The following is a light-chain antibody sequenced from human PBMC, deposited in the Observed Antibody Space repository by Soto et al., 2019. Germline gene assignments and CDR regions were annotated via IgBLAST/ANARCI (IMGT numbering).Light chain of an antibody. CDR3: QQYNNWPLA. Sequence: EIVMTQSPATLSVSPGERATLSCRASQSVSSNLAWYQQKPGQAPRLLIYGASTRATVIPARFSGSGSGTEFTLTISSLQSEDFAVYYCQQYNNWPLAFGQGTKGEIK. CDR2: GAS. V-gene: IGKV3-15*01. J-gene: IGKJ1*01. CDR1: QSVSSN.